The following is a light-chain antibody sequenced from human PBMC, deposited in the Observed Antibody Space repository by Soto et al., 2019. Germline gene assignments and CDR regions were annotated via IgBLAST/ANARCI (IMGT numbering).Light chain of an antibody. CDR1: SSNIGAGYD. J-gene: IGLJ3*02. Sequence: QSVLTQPPSVSGAPGQRVTISCTGSSSNIGAGYDVHWYQQLPGTVPKLLIYGNTNRPSGVPDRFSGSKSDTSASLAVTGLQAEDEADYYCQSYDSSLIGWLFGGGTKVTVL. CDR2: GNT. V-gene: IGLV1-40*01. CDR3: QSYDSSLIGWL.